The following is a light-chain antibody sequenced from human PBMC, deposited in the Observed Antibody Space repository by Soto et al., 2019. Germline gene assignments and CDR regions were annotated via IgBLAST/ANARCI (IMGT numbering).Light chain of an antibody. J-gene: IGKJ1*01. CDR2: GAS. V-gene: IGKV3-20*01. Sequence: TQSPGTLSLSPGERASLSCRASQSVSNSFLAWYQQKAGQAPRLLIYGASNRATGIPDRFSGSGSGTDFTLTISRLEPEDFAVYYCQQYGSSGTFGQGTKVDIK. CDR1: QSVSNSF. CDR3: QQYGSSGT.